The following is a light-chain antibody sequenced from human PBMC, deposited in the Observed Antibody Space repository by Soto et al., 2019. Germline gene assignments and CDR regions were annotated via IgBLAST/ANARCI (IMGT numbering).Light chain of an antibody. CDR2: EAT. V-gene: IGLV2-14*01. CDR3: SSYTSGSTLYV. Sequence: QSALTQPASVSGSPGQSITVSCTGTSSDIGASNFVSWYQHLPGRAPKVIIYEATNRPSGVSDRFSGSKAGNTASLTISGLQAEDEADYYCSSYTSGSTLYVFGTGIKVIVL. CDR1: SSDIGASNF. J-gene: IGLJ1*01.